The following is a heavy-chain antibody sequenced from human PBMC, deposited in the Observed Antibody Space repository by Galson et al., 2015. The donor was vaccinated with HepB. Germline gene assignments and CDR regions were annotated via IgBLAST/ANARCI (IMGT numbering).Heavy chain of an antibody. D-gene: IGHD2-2*01. CDR3: ARDRRGGNYCKSSTSGSFFDY. V-gene: IGHV4-4*07. CDR1: RGSIIGYY. CDR2: IYVSGST. Sequence: LPLTCIVSRGSIIGYYWIWIRQPAGKGLAWIGRIYVSGSTSDNPSLKSRVTMSADTSKNQFSLKLTSVNAADTAVYYCARDRRGGNYCKSSTSGSFFDYWGQGTLVTVSS. J-gene: IGHJ4*02.